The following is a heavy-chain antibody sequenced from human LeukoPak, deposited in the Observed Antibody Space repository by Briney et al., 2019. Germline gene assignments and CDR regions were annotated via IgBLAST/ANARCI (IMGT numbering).Heavy chain of an antibody. V-gene: IGHV4-59*01. CDR2: IYYSGST. J-gene: IGHJ4*02. Sequence: PSETLSLTCTVSGGSISSYYWSWIRQPPGKGLDWIGYIYYSGSTNYNPSLKSRVTISVDTSKNQFSLKLSSVTAADTAVYYCARVVQVFDYWGQGTLVTVSS. CDR3: ARVVQVFDY. D-gene: IGHD6-6*01. CDR1: GGSISSYY.